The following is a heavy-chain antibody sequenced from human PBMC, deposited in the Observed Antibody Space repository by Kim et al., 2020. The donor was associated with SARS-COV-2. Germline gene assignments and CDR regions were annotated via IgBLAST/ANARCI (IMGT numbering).Heavy chain of an antibody. Sequence: LDSVKGRFTITRDNAKNSLYLQMNSLRGEDTAVYYCVRDSTVGGVIGFDFWGQGTLVTVSS. J-gene: IGHJ4*02. D-gene: IGHD3-16*02. V-gene: IGHV3-7*04. CDR3: VRDSTVGGVIGFDF.